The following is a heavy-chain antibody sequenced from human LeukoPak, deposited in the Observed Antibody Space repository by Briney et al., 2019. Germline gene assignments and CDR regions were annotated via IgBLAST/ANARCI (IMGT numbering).Heavy chain of an antibody. CDR3: AICSSTWSGDRPDS. CDR1: GGTLRNYP. D-gene: IGHD2-2*01. V-gene: IGHV1-69*13. Sequence: ASVKVSCKASGGTLRNYPIIWVRQAPGQGLEWMGGILPIFRMTNYAEKFQGRVTITADESTTTAYLELNSLRSEDTAVYYCAICSSTWSGDRPDSWGQGSLVTVSS. CDR2: ILPIFRMT. J-gene: IGHJ4*02.